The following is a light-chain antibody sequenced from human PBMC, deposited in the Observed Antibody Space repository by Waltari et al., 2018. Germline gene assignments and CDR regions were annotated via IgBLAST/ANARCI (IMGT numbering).Light chain of an antibody. V-gene: IGKV4-1*01. J-gene: IGKJ2*01. CDR1: QSVLYNSNNKNY. Sequence: ISLTQSPHSLAVSLGERAPINCRSSQSVLYNSNNKNYLSWFQQKPGNPPKLLIYWASTWQSGVPDRFSGSVSGTDFTLTISSLQAEDVAVYYCLKYRGTPQTFGQGTRLEIK. CDR3: LKYRGTPQT. CDR2: WAS.